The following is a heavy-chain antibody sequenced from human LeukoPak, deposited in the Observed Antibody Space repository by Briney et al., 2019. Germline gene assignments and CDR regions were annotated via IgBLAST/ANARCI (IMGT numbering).Heavy chain of an antibody. V-gene: IGHV4-4*02. CDR2: VHLSGAT. D-gene: IGHD1-26*01. J-gene: IGHJ4*02. CDR3: TRESGAFSPFGF. CDR1: GGSITTTNW. Sequence: SGTLSLTCAVSGGSITTTNWWSWVRQPPGKGLEWIGEVHLSGATNYNLSLESRVSMSIDKSKNHLSLEVTAVTAADTAIYYCTRESGAFSPFGFWGQGTLVTVSS.